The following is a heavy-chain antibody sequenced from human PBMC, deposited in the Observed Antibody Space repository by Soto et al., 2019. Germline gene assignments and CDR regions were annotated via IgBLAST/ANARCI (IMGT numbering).Heavy chain of an antibody. V-gene: IGHV3-21*06. CDR1: GFTFSTYT. Sequence: GGSLRLSCAASGFTFSTYTMNWVRQAPGKGLEWVSSISSSSSYIYYADSVKGRFTISRDNAKNSLYLQMNSLRAEDTAVYYCAILRGRFGVITPVDYWGQGTLVTVSS. CDR2: ISSSSSYI. CDR3: AILRGRFGVITPVDY. D-gene: IGHD3-3*01. J-gene: IGHJ4*02.